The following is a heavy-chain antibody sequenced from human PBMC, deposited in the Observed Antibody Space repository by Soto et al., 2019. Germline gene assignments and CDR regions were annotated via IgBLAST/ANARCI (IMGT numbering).Heavy chain of an antibody. D-gene: IGHD6-13*01. CDR2: INAGNGNT. V-gene: IGHV1-3*01. Sequence: ASVKVSCKASGYTFTSYAMHWMRQAPGQRLEWMGWINAGNGNTKYSQKFQGRVTITRDTSASTAYMELSSLRSEDTAVYYCARDEKERYSSSWYLPYYYYGMDVWGQGTTVTVS. J-gene: IGHJ6*02. CDR1: GYTFTSYA. CDR3: ARDEKERYSSSWYLPYYYYGMDV.